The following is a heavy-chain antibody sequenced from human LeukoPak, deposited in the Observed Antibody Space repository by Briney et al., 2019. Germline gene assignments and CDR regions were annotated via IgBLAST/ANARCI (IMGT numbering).Heavy chain of an antibody. V-gene: IGHV3-49*02. CDR3: TREEPPPTYYDFWSGSDY. Sequence: GFXRXKGXXGTTEYAASVKGRFTISRDDSKSIAYLQMNSLKTEDTAVYYCTREEPPPTYYDFWSGSDYWGQGTLVTVSS. D-gene: IGHD3-3*01. J-gene: IGHJ4*02. CDR2: XRXKGXXGTT.